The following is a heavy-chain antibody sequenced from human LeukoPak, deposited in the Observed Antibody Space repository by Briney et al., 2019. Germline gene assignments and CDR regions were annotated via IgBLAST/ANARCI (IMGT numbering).Heavy chain of an antibody. CDR3: AGRDTTGYIPREWDYWYIDL. CDR2: ISSSSSYI. V-gene: IGHV3-21*01. J-gene: IGHJ2*01. D-gene: IGHD1-1*01. CDR1: GFTFSSYS. Sequence: GGSLRLSCAASGFTFSSYSMNWVRQAPGKGLEWVSSISSSSSYIYYADSVKGRFTISRDNAKNSLYLQMNSLRAEDTAVYYCAGRDTTGYIPREWDYWYIDLWGRGTLVSVSS.